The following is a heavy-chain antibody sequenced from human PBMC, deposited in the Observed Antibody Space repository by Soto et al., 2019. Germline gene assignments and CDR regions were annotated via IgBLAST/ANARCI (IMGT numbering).Heavy chain of an antibody. D-gene: IGHD2-2*01. CDR1: GQSFSGHT. CDR2: ISQSGST. V-gene: IGHV4-34*01. CDR3: ARGSGIAVIPGELEDVHYDY. J-gene: IGHJ4*02. Sequence: QVQLQQWGAGLLKPSETLSLTCAVYGQSFSGHTWSWIRQSPGKRLEWIGEISQSGSTYYNPSLKTRVTISADTSKNQFSLTLNSVTAADTGVFYCARGSGIAVIPGELEDVHYDYWGQGTLVSVSS.